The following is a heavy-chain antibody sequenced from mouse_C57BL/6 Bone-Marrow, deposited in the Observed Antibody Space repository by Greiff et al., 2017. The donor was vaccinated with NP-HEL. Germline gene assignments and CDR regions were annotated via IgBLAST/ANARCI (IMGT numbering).Heavy chain of an antibody. CDR2: IYPGDGDT. D-gene: IGHD1-1*01. CDR1: GYAFSSSW. CDR3: ARTPSGSSRYYFDY. V-gene: IGHV1-82*01. J-gene: IGHJ2*01. Sequence: QVQLQQSGSELVKPGASVKISCKASGYAFSSSWMNWVKQRPGKGLEWIGRIYPGDGDTNYNGKFKGKATLTADKSSSTAYMQLSSLTSEDSAVYFCARTPSGSSRYYFDYWGQGTTLTVSS.